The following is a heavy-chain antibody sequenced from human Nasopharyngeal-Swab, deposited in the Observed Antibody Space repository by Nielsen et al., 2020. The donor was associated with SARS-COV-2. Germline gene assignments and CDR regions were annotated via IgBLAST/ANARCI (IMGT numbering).Heavy chain of an antibody. Sequence: WVRQAPGQRLEWMGWINAGNGNTKYSQKFQGRVTITRDTSASTAYMELSSLRSEDTAVYYCARDRRGVLALGYWGQGTPVTVSS. V-gene: IGHV1-3*01. CDR3: ARDRRGVLALGY. D-gene: IGHD3-10*01. CDR2: INAGNGNT. J-gene: IGHJ4*02.